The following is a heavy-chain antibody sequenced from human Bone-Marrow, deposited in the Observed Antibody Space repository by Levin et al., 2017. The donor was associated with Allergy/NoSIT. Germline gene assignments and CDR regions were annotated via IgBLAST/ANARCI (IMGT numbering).Heavy chain of an antibody. CDR2: ISSSGTYI. V-gene: IGHV3-21*06. J-gene: IGHJ2*01. CDR1: GFTFSSYS. CDR3: ARVAEKRGFWYFDL. Sequence: AGGSLRLSCAASGFTFSSYSMDWVRQAPGKGLEWVSSISSSGTYIYYGDSVKGRFTLSRDNAKNSLDLQMNSLRAEDTAVYYCARVAEKRGFWYFDLWGRGTLITVSS.